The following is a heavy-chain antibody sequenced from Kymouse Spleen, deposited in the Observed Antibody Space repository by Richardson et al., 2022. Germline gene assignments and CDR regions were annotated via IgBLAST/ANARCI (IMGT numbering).Heavy chain of an antibody. Sequence: EVQLVESGGGLVKPGGSLRLSCAASGFTFSNAWMSWVRQAPGKGLEWVGRIKSKTDGGTTDYAAPVKGRFTISRDDSKNTLYLQMNSLKTEDTAVYYCTNYDFWSGYYTYWGQGTLVTVSS. D-gene: IGHD3-3*01. CDR1: GFTFSNAW. CDR2: IKSKTDGGTT. CDR3: TNYDFWSGYYTY. V-gene: IGHV3-15*01. J-gene: IGHJ4*02.